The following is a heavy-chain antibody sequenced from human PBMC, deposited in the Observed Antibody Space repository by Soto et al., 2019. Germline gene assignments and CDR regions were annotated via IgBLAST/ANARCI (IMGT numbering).Heavy chain of an antibody. D-gene: IGHD3-10*01. CDR2: INAGNGNT. V-gene: IGHV1-3*03. J-gene: IGHJ4*02. Sequence: ASVKVSCKASGYTFTSYAMHWVRQAPGQRLEWMGWINAGNGNTKYSQEFQGRVTITRDTSASTVYMELSSLRPEDMAVYYCARDRYYGSGTYNYFDYWGQGTQVTVPQ. CDR1: GYTFTSYA. CDR3: ARDRYYGSGTYNYFDY.